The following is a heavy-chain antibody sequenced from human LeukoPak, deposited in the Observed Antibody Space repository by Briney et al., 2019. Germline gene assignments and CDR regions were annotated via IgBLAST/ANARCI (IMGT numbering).Heavy chain of an antibody. D-gene: IGHD4-17*01. Sequence: GASVKVSCKASGGTFSSYAISWVRQAPGQGLEWMGRIIPILGIANYAQKFQGRVTITADKSTSTAYMELSSLRSEGTAVYYCARRHPRYGDSFYWGQGTLVTVSS. J-gene: IGHJ4*02. CDR3: ARRHPRYGDSFY. CDR1: GGTFSSYA. V-gene: IGHV1-69*04. CDR2: IIPILGIA.